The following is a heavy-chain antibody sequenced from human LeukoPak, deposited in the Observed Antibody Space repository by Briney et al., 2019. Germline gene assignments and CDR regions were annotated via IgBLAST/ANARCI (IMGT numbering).Heavy chain of an antibody. J-gene: IGHJ4*02. CDR3: ARALTSSSWSRTHYYFDY. Sequence: SETLSLTCTVSGRSFSSYYWSWIRQPPGKGLEWIGYIYYSGSTNYTPSLKSRVTISVDTSKNQCSLKLSSVTAADTAVYYCARALTSSSWSRTHYYFDYWGQGTLVTVSS. D-gene: IGHD6-13*01. CDR1: GRSFSSYY. V-gene: IGHV4-59*01. CDR2: IYYSGST.